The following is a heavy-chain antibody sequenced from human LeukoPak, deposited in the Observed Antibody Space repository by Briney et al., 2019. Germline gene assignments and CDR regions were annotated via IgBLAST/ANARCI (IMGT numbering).Heavy chain of an antibody. CDR3: ARASSGWYGNFDC. CDR1: GFTFSSYS. V-gene: IGHV3-21*01. D-gene: IGHD6-19*01. Sequence: GGSLRLSCAASGFTFSSYSMNWVRQAPGKGLEWVSSISSSSSYIYYADSVKGRFTISRDNAKNSLYLQMNSLRAEDTAVYYCARASSGWYGNFDCWGQGTLVTVSS. J-gene: IGHJ4*02. CDR2: ISSSSSYI.